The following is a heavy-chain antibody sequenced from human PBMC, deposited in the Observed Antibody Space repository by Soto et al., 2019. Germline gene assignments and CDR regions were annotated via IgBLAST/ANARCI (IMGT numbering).Heavy chain of an antibody. CDR3: AYSSTPFDY. D-gene: IGHD6-13*01. V-gene: IGHV3-23*01. Sequence: EVQLLESGGGLVQPGGSLRLSCAASGFTFSSYAMSWVRQAPGKGLEWVSAISGSGGSTYYADSVKGRFTISRDNSKNTLYLQMTSRRAGDTAVYYWAYSSTPFDYWGQGTLVTVSS. CDR2: ISGSGGST. CDR1: GFTFSSYA. J-gene: IGHJ4*02.